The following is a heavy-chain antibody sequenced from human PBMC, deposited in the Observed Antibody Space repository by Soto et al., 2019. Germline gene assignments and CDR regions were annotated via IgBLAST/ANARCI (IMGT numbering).Heavy chain of an antibody. V-gene: IGHV4-59*01. Sequence: QVRLQESGPRLVKPSETLSLTCTVSGGSIRNYYWSWIRQPPGKRLVWIAYVYYNGNTYYNPSLESRATISVDTSNNQFSLRLTSLTAADTAVYYCARDVRKVFDYWGQGALVTVSS. CDR1: GGSIRNYY. CDR3: ARDVRKVFDY. J-gene: IGHJ4*02. CDR2: VYYNGNT.